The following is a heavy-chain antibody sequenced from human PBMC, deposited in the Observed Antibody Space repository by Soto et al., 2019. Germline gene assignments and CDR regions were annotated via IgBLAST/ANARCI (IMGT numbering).Heavy chain of an antibody. V-gene: IGHV3-21*01. Sequence: EVQLVESGGGLVKPGGSLRLSCAASGFTFSSYSMNWVRQAPGKGLEWVSSISSSSSYIYYADSVKGRFTISRDNAKNSLCLQMNSLRAEDTAVYYCARYAGSTSGFDYWGQGTLVTVSS. D-gene: IGHD2-2*01. CDR2: ISSSSSYI. J-gene: IGHJ4*02. CDR3: ARYAGSTSGFDY. CDR1: GFTFSSYS.